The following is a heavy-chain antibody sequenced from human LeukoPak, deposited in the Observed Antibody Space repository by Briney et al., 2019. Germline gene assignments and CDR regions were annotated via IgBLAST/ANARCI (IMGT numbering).Heavy chain of an antibody. CDR3: ARDSSSYYFDY. CDR2: IYTGGTT. J-gene: IGHJ4*02. D-gene: IGHD6-6*01. CDR1: GFSVTSNH. V-gene: IGHV3-66*01. Sequence: GGSLRLSCAASGFSVTSNHMNWVRQAPGKGLEWVSIIYTGGTTHYADSLNDRFTISRDDSINTLYLQMNSLRAEDTAVYCCARDSSSYYFDYWGQGTLVTVSS.